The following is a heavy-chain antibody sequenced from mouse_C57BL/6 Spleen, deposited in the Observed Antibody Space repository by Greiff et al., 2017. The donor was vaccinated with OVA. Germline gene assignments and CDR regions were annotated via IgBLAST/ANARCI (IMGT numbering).Heavy chain of an antibody. CDR2: IYPGDGDT. V-gene: IGHV1-82*01. CDR1: GYAFSSSW. D-gene: IGHD1-1*01. J-gene: IGHJ2*01. Sequence: VQLQQSGPELVKPGASVKISCKASGYAFSSSWMNWVKQRPGKGLEWIGRIYPGDGDTNYNGKFKGKATLTADKSSSTAYMQLSSLTSEDSAVYFCARYGSSYEYYFDYWGQGTTLTVSS. CDR3: ARYGSSYEYYFDY.